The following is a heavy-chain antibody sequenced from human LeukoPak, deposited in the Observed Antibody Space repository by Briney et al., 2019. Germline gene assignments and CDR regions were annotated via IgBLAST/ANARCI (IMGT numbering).Heavy chain of an antibody. D-gene: IGHD3-3*01. CDR2: ISYDGSNK. CDR3: AKDDAPNVLRFLEWLYNAFDI. J-gene: IGHJ3*02. Sequence: PGRSLRLSCAASGFTFSSYAMHWVRQAPGKGLEWVAVISYDGSNKYYADSVKGRFTISRDNSKNTLYLQMNSLRAEDTAVYYCAKDDAPNVLRFLEWLYNAFDIWGQGTMVTVSS. CDR1: GFTFSSYA. V-gene: IGHV3-30-3*01.